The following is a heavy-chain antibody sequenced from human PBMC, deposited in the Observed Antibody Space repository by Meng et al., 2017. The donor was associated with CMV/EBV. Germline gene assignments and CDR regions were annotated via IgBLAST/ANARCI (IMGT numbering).Heavy chain of an antibody. Sequence: QLQLQESGPGLVKPSETLSLTCTVSGGSVSRGSYYWTWIRQPPGKGLEWIGYIYHSGSTNYNPSLKSRVTISVDASRDQFSLRLSSVTAADTAVYYCARCTNYFDPWGQGTLVTVSS. CDR2: IYHSGST. CDR3: ARCTNYFDP. D-gene: IGHD2-8*01. CDR1: GGSVSRGSYY. V-gene: IGHV4-61*01. J-gene: IGHJ5*02.